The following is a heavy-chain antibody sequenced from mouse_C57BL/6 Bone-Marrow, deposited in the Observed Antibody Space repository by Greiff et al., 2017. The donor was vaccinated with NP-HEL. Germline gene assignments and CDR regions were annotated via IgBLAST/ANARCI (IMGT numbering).Heavy chain of an antibody. CDR1: GYSITSDY. V-gene: IGHV3-8*01. D-gene: IGHD1-1*01. CDR2: ISYSGST. J-gene: IGHJ4*01. CDR3: ARLDYYGSSYHAMDY. Sequence: EVHLVESGPGLAKPSQTLSLTCSVTGYSITSDYWNWIRKFPGNKLEYMGYISYSGSTYYNPSLKSRISITRDTSKNQYYLQLNSVTTEDTATYYCARLDYYGSSYHAMDYWGQGTSVTVSS.